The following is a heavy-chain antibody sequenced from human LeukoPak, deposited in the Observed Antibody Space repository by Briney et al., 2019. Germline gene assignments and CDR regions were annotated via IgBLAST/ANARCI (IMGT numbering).Heavy chain of an antibody. D-gene: IGHD3-22*01. CDR1: GFSFSDYA. CDR2: ISGGGDIA. V-gene: IGHV3-23*01. CDR3: PRKYDSSGYYDH. J-gene: IGHJ4*02. Sequence: TGGSLRLSCVASGFSFSDYAVSWVRQAPGKGLEWVSAISGGGDIAYYADSVKGRFTISRDNSKNTLYLQMSSLRAEDTAVYYCPRKYDSSGYYDHWGQGILVSVSS.